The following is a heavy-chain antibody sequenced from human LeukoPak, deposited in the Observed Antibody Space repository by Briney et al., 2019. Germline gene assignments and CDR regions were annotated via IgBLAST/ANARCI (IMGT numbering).Heavy chain of an antibody. J-gene: IGHJ4*02. D-gene: IGHD2-15*01. CDR3: ARGVVALGH. CDR2: MNPNSGNT. V-gene: IGHV1-8*01. Sequence: GASVKVSCKASGYTFTNNDINWVRQATGQGLEWMGWMNPNSGNTGYAQKFQDRVTLTRNTSITTAYMEVSSLRSEDTAVYYCARGVVALGHWGQGTLVTVSS. CDR1: GYTFTNND.